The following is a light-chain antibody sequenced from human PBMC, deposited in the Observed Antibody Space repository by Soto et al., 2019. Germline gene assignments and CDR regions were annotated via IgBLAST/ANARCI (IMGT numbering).Light chain of an antibody. V-gene: IGKV1-33*01. CDR3: QQYDNLSLT. CDR2: DAS. Sequence: IQMTQSPSSLSASVGDRVTITCQASQDISNYLNWYQQKPGKAPKLLIFDASNMGTGVPSRFSGSGSGTDFTFTISSLQPEDIATYYCQQYDNLSLTFGGGTKVEIK. J-gene: IGKJ4*01. CDR1: QDISNY.